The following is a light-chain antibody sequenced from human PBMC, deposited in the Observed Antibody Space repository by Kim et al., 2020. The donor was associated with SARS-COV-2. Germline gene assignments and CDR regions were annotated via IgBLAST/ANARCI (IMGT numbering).Light chain of an antibody. CDR3: QVWDSSSDPV. CDR2: YDS. J-gene: IGLJ3*02. CDR1: NIGSKS. Sequence: VAPGKTARITCGGNNIGSKSVHWYQQKPGQAPVLVIYYDSDRPSGIPERFSGSNSGNTATLTISRVEAGDEADYYCQVWDSSSDPVFGGGTKLTVL. V-gene: IGLV3-21*04.